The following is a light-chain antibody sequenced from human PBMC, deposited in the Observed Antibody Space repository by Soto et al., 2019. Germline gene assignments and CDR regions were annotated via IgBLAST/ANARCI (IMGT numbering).Light chain of an antibody. Sequence: ELVLTQSPGTLSLSPGERATLSCRASQTVRNNYLAWYQQKTGQSPRLLIYDASSRATGIPDRFSGGGSGPDFTLTISRLEPEDCAVYYCPQFSSYPITFCGGTKVEIK. CDR1: QTVRNNY. CDR3: PQFSSYPIT. J-gene: IGKJ4*01. CDR2: DAS. V-gene: IGKV3-20*01.